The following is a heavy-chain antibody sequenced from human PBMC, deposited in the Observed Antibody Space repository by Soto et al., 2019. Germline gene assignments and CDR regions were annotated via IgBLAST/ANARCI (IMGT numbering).Heavy chain of an antibody. CDR2: IYHSGST. CDR1: CGSISSSNW. CDR3: ARQFQDILTGYYNPWFDP. D-gene: IGHD3-9*01. V-gene: IGHV4-4*02. Sequence: PSETLSLTCAVSCGSISSSNWWSWVRQPPGKGLEWIGEIYHSGSTNYNPSLKSRVTISVDTSKNQFSLKLSSVTAADTAVYYCARQFQDILTGYYNPWFDPWGQGTLVTVSS. J-gene: IGHJ5*02.